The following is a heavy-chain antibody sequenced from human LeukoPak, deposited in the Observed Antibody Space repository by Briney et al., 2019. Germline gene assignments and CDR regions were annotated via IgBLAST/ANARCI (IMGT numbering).Heavy chain of an antibody. J-gene: IGHJ4*02. CDR1: GFIFNEAW. V-gene: IGHV3-15*07. D-gene: IGHD5-12*01. CDR2: IKRNADGGTT. Sequence: GGSLRLSCAASGFIFNEAWMNWVRQAPAKGLEWVGRIKRNADGGTTDYAAPVKGRFTVSRDDSKNTLYLQMNSLRAEDTAVYYCARVGDSSYDLGYWGQGTLVTVSS. CDR3: ARVGDSSYDLGY.